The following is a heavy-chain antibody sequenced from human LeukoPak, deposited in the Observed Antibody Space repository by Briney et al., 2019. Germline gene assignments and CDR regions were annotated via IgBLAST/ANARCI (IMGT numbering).Heavy chain of an antibody. V-gene: IGHV1-2*06. J-gene: IGHJ4*02. Sequence: GASVKVSCKASGYTFTSYGISWVRQAPGQGLEWMGRINPNSGGTNYAQKFQGRVTMTRDTSISTAYMELSRLRSDDTAVYYCASRVMGATTLTVYWGQGTLVTVSS. CDR2: INPNSGGT. CDR3: ASRVMGATTLTVY. CDR1: GYTFTSYG. D-gene: IGHD1-26*01.